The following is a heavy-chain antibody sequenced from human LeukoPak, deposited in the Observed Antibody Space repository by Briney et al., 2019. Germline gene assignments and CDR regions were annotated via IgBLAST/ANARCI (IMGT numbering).Heavy chain of an antibody. CDR3: ARTFMMTTVTQFDY. V-gene: IGHV1-2*06. J-gene: IGHJ4*02. CDR1: GYTFTGYY. CDR2: INPNSGGT. D-gene: IGHD4-17*01. Sequence: ASVKVPCKASGYTFTGYYMHWVRQAPGQGLEWMGRINPNSGGTNYAQKFQGRVTMTRDTSISTAYMELSRLRSDDTAVYYCARTFMMTTVTQFDYWGQGTLVTVSS.